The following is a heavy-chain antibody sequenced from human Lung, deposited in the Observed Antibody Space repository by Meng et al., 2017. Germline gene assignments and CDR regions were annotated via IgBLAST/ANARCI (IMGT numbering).Heavy chain of an antibody. CDR3: VRDEDISAAGKLFGDY. V-gene: IGHV1-2*06. D-gene: IGHD6-13*01. Sequence: QVQLVPSGGEVKNPGPSVKVSCKPSGYTFTAYWLHWVRQAPGQGPDWMGRIDPRSGDTQYAQKFQGRVTMTRDTSISTTYMELSRLRSDDTAVYYCVRDEDISAAGKLFGDYWGQGTLVTVSS. CDR1: GYTFTAYW. J-gene: IGHJ4*02. CDR2: IDPRSGDT.